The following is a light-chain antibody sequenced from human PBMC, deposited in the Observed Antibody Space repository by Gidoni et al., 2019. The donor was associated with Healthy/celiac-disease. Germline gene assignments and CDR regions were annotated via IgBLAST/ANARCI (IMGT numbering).Light chain of an antibody. CDR2: DAS. CDR1: QSVSSY. Sequence: IVSTPSPATLSLSPGESATLSCRASQSVSSYLAWYQQKPGQAPRLLIYDASNRAAGIPARFSGSGSGTDFTVTISSLEAEDFAVYYCQQRSNWPPEATFGGGTKVEIK. V-gene: IGKV3-11*01. J-gene: IGKJ4*01. CDR3: QQRSNWPPEAT.